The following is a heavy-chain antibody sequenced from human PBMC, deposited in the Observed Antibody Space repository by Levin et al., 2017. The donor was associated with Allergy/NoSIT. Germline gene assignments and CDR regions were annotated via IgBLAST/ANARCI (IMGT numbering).Heavy chain of an antibody. J-gene: IGHJ4*02. Sequence: GGSLRLSCAASGFTFSNYYMHWVRQAPGKGLEWVSRVYSDGTITDYADSVKGRFTISSDNARNTLYLQMNSLRAEDTAVYYCARGGCSSTSCLDNWGQGILVTVSS. CDR2: VYSDGTIT. V-gene: IGHV3-74*01. CDR3: ARGGCSSTSCLDN. CDR1: GFTFSNYY. D-gene: IGHD2-2*01.